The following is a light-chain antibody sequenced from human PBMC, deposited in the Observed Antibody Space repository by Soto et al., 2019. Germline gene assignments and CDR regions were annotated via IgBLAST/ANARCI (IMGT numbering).Light chain of an antibody. CDR3: SSYTSSATVV. J-gene: IGLJ2*01. Sequence: QSALTQFASVSGSPGQSITISCTGTSSDVGGYTYVSWYQQYPGKAPKLMIYDVTNRPSGVSNRFSGSKSGNTASLTISGLQAEDEADYYCSSYTSSATVVFGGVTKLTVL. V-gene: IGLV2-14*01. CDR1: SSDVGGYTY. CDR2: DVT.